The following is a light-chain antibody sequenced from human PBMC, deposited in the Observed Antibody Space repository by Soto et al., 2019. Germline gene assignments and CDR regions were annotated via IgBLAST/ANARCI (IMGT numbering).Light chain of an antibody. V-gene: IGLV1-51*01. J-gene: IGLJ2*01. CDR3: ATWDGSLPGEV. CDR2: DNN. CDR1: SSNIGNNY. Sequence: QSVLTQSPSVFAAPGQKVTISCSGSSSNIGNNYVSWYQQLPGTAPKLLIYDNNKRPSGIPDRFSGSKSGTSGTLEITGLQTGDEADYYCATWDGSLPGEVFGGGTKLTVL.